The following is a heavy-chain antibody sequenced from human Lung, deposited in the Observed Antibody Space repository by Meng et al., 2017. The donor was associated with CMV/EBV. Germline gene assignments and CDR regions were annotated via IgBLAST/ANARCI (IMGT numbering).Heavy chain of an antibody. Sequence: SCAASGFIFDDYAMHWVRQAPGKGLEWVSGISWNSGSTGYADSVKGRFTVSRDNAKNSLYLQMNSLRAEDTALYYCAKDISFSMLGFFDYWGQGXLVTVSS. CDR1: GFIFDDYA. CDR2: ISWNSGST. V-gene: IGHV3-9*01. CDR3: AKDISFSMLGFFDY. J-gene: IGHJ4*02. D-gene: IGHD3-16*01.